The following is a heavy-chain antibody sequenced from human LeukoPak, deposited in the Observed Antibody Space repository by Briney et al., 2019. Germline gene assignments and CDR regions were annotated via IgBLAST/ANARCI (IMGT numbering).Heavy chain of an antibody. Sequence: SETLSLTCTVSGPSISSYYWSWIRQPPGKGLEWLGYIYYSGSTNYNPSLKSRVTISVDTSKNQFSLKLSSVTAADTAVYYCARVRDSSGYPFDYWGQGTLVTVSS. CDR1: GPSISSYY. V-gene: IGHV4-59*01. J-gene: IGHJ4*02. CDR2: IYYSGST. D-gene: IGHD3-22*01. CDR3: ARVRDSSGYPFDY.